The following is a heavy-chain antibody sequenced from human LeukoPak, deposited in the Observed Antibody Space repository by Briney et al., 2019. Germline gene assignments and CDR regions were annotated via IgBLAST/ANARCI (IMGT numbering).Heavy chain of an antibody. CDR1: GGSISSSSYY. D-gene: IGHD5-24*01. J-gene: IGHJ4*02. V-gene: IGHV4-39*01. CDR2: IYYSGST. CDR3: ARLNEMATINWIPPTAQYYFDY. Sequence: SETLSLTCTVSGGSISSSSYYWGWIRQPPGKGLEWIGSIYYSGSTYYNPSLKSRVTISVDTSKNQFSLKLSSVTAADTAVYYCARLNEMATINWIPPTAQYYFDYWGQGTLVTVSS.